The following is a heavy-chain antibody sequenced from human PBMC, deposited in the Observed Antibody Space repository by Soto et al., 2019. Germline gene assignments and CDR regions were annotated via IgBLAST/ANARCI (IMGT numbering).Heavy chain of an antibody. Sequence: GASGKVSCNASGGTFSSYAISWVRQAPGQGLEWMGGIIPIFGTANYAQKFQGRVTITADESTSTAYMELSSLRSEDTAVYYCARGYAMRDGNYYYYGRDVWGQGTTVTVS. CDR3: ARGYAMRDGNYYYYGRDV. V-gene: IGHV1-69*13. CDR1: GGTFSSYA. CDR2: IIPIFGTA. D-gene: IGHD2-2*01. J-gene: IGHJ6*02.